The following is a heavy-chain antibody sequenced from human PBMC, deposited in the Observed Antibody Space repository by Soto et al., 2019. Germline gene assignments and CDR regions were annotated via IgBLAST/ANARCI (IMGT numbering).Heavy chain of an antibody. CDR1: GDYVSSNNAA. Sequence: SQTLSLTCAISGDYVSSNNAAWNWIRQSPSRGLEWLGRTCYRSKWYNDCAVSVKSRITINADTSKNQFSLQLISVTPDDTAVYYCAKAGMYCSGGSCYLTRFDSWGQGSLVTVSS. CDR2: TCYRSKWYN. CDR3: AKAGMYCSGGSCYLTRFDS. J-gene: IGHJ4*02. D-gene: IGHD2-15*01. V-gene: IGHV6-1*01.